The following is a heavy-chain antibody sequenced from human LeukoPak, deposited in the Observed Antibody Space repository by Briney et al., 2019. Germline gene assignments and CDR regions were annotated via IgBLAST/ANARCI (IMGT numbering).Heavy chain of an antibody. J-gene: IGHJ3*02. V-gene: IGHV3-30*02. CDR2: TRYDGGNK. D-gene: IGHD2-2*01. Sequence: GGSLRLSCAASGFTFSSYGMHWVRQAPGKGLEWVAFTRYDGGNKYYADSVKGRFTISRDNSKNTLYLQMNSLRAEDTAVYYCAKDQYQDAFDIWGQGTMVTVSS. CDR1: GFTFSSYG. CDR3: AKDQYQDAFDI.